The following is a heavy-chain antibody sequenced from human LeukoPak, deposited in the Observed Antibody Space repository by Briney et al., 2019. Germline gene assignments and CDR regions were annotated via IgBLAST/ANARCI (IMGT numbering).Heavy chain of an antibody. Sequence: GGSLRLSCAASGFTFSSYAMHWVRQAPGKGLEWVAVISYDGSNKYYADSVKGRFTISRDNSKNTLYLQMNSLRAEDTAVYYCAKDGGLWVSAHWGDSWGRGTLVTVSS. D-gene: IGHD7-27*01. CDR1: GFTFSSYA. CDR2: ISYDGSNK. V-gene: IGHV3-30-3*01. J-gene: IGHJ4*02. CDR3: AKDGGLWVSAHWGDS.